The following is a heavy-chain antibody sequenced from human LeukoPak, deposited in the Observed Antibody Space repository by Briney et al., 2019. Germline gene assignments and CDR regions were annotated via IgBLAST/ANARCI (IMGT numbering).Heavy chain of an antibody. CDR1: GGSISSGDYY. Sequence: SETLSLTCTVSGGSISSGDYYWGWLREPPGKGLGWVGNIYYSGSTYYNPSLKSRVTISVDTSKNQFPLKLSSVTAADTAVYYCARGSPFFPFDYWGQGTLVTVSS. CDR2: IYYSGST. D-gene: IGHD3-10*01. J-gene: IGHJ4*02. CDR3: ARGSPFFPFDY. V-gene: IGHV4-30-4*01.